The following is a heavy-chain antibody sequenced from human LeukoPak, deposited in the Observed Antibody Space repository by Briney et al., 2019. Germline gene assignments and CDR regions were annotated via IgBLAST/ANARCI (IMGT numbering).Heavy chain of an antibody. Sequence: GASVRVSCKASGYTFTGYYMHWVRQAPGQGLEWMGRINPNIGGTNYAQKFQGRVTMTRDTSISTAYMELSRLRSDDTAVYYCARDRRYCSSTSCLGYYYYYMDVWGKGTTVTVSS. CDR3: ARDRRYCSSTSCLGYYYYYMDV. D-gene: IGHD2-2*01. CDR2: INPNIGGT. V-gene: IGHV1-2*06. CDR1: GYTFTGYY. J-gene: IGHJ6*03.